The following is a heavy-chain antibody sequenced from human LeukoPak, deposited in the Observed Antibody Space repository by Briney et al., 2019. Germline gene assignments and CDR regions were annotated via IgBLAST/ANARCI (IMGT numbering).Heavy chain of an antibody. CDR1: GGPMYSYY. V-gene: IGHV4-4*07. CDR3: ARMKFYDSTGSSPGHYMDV. J-gene: IGHJ6*03. Sequence: SETLSLTCTVSGGPMYSYYWRWVRQPAGKGLEWRGRLYTGVSTDYNPSLKRGVTISIDASKNQFALKLCAVTAADTAVYYCARMKFYDSTGSSPGHYMDVWGKGTPVKVSS. D-gene: IGHD3-22*01. CDR2: LYTGVST.